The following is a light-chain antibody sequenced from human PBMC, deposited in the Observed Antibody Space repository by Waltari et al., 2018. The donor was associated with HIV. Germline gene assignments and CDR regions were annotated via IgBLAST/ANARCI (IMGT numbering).Light chain of an antibody. J-gene: IGLJ2*01. CDR3: ASFTGDNTVI. V-gene: IGLV2-14*03. Sequence: AVTQPASVSGLPGQSTTISCTGDDSACGLYNFVSCYQQHSGKPPRLILYDVDSRASGVSDRFSGSMSGNTAALTISGLRAEDEGHYYCASFTGDNTVIFGGGTEVTVL. CDR2: DVD. CDR1: DSACGLYNF.